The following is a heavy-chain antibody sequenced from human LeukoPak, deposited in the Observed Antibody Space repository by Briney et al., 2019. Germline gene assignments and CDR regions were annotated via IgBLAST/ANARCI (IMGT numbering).Heavy chain of an antibody. Sequence: SQTLSLTCTVSGGSISSGDYYWSWLRQPPGKGLEWIGYIYYSGSTYYNPSLKSRVTISVDRSKNQFSLKLSSVTAADTAVYYCARDPRYCSSTSCYTAMGAFDIWGQGTMVTVSS. J-gene: IGHJ3*02. V-gene: IGHV4-30-4*01. D-gene: IGHD2-2*02. CDR3: ARDPRYCSSTSCYTAMGAFDI. CDR1: GGSISSGDYY. CDR2: IYYSGST.